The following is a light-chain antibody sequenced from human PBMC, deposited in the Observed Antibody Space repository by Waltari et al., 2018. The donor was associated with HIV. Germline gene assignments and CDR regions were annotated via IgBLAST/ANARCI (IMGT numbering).Light chain of an antibody. Sequence: QSVLTQPPSASGTPGQRVTLSCPGTRPNTGSFYVYRYQQLPGTAPKLLIYKHHHRPSGVPDRFSVSKSGTSAPLAISGLRSEDEADYYCATWGDSVSGVVFGGGTKLTVL. CDR2: KHH. CDR3: ATWGDSVSGVV. V-gene: IGLV1-47*01. CDR1: RPNTGSFY. J-gene: IGLJ2*01.